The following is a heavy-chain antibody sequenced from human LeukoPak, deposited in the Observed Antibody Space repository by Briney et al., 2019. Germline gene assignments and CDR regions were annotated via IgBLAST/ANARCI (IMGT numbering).Heavy chain of an antibody. Sequence: GGSLRLSCATSGFTFSSYSMNWVRLAPGKGLEWVSSISGSSSYIYYADSVKGRFTISRDNAKNSLYLQMNSLRAEDTAVYYCARARSDVAAASAWGQGTLVTVSS. J-gene: IGHJ4*02. D-gene: IGHD6-13*01. CDR3: ARARSDVAAASA. CDR1: GFTFSSYS. CDR2: ISGSSSYI. V-gene: IGHV3-21*01.